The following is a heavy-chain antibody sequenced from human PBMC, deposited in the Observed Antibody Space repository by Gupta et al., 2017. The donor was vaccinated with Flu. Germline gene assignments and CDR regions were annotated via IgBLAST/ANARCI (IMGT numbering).Heavy chain of an antibody. V-gene: IGHV4-39*01. CDR3: ARHSGHGSWEQPPFDY. CDR2: IYYSGST. D-gene: IGHD6-13*01. CDR1: GGSISRSTYY. Sequence: QLQLQASGPGLVKPSETLSLTCNVSGGSISRSTYYSGWIRQPPGKGLEWIGSIYYSGSTYYNPSLKSRVTISVDTSKNQFSLKLSSVTAADTAVYYCARHSGHGSWEQPPFDYWGQGTLVTVSS. J-gene: IGHJ4*02.